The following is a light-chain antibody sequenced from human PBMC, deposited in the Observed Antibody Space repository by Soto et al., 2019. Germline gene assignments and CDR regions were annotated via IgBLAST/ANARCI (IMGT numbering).Light chain of an antibody. Sequence: VMTQAPATLSVSPGERATLSCRASQTINNNIAWYQLKDGQVPRLLIYGASTGATDIPARFSGSGSGTEFTLTISSLQSEDFAVYYCQQYNNWPRTFGQGTKVDIK. CDR2: GAS. J-gene: IGKJ1*01. CDR3: QQYNNWPRT. V-gene: IGKV3-15*01. CDR1: QTINNN.